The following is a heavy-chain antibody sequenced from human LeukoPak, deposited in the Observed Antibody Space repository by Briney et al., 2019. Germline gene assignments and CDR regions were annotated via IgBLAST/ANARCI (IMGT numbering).Heavy chain of an antibody. D-gene: IGHD5-24*01. CDR3: ARARGRNFDY. V-gene: IGHV4-34*01. CDR2: INHSGST. Sequence: SETLSLTCAVYGGSFSGYYWSWIRQPPGKGLEWIGEINHSGSTNYNPSLKSRVTISVDTSKNQFSLKLSSVTAADTAVYYCARARGRNFDYWGQGTLVTVSS. J-gene: IGHJ4*02. CDR1: GGSFSGYY.